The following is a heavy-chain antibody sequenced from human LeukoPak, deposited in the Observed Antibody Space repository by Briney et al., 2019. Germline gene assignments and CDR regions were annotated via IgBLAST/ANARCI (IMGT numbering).Heavy chain of an antibody. V-gene: IGHV4-59*08. CDR1: GGSFSGYY. CDR2: IYYSGST. Sequence: ASETLSLTCAVYGGSFSGYYWSWIRQPPGKGLEWIGYIYYSGSTNYNPSLKSRVTISVDTSKNQFSLKLSSVTAADTAVYYCARHRSKRWLQMGDFDYWGQGTLVTVSS. D-gene: IGHD5-24*01. CDR3: ARHRSKRWLQMGDFDY. J-gene: IGHJ4*02.